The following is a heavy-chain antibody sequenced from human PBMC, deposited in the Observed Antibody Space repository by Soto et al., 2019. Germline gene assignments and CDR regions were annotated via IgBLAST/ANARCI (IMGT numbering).Heavy chain of an antibody. J-gene: IGHJ4*02. CDR3: ARLYPPLRGSSWLDY. Sequence: SETLSLTCAVYGGSSSGYYWSRIRQPSGKGLEWIGEINHSGSTNYNPSLKSRVTISVDTSKNQFSLKLSSVTAADTAVYYCARLYPPLRGSSWLDYWGQGTLVTVS. V-gene: IGHV4-34*01. CDR1: GGSSSGYY. D-gene: IGHD6-13*01. CDR2: INHSGST.